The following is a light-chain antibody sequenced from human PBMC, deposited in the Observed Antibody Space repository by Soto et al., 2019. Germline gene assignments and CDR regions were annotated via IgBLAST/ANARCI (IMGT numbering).Light chain of an antibody. V-gene: IGKV1-39*01. Sequence: DIQMTQSPSSLSASVGDRVTITCRASQSIDSYLNWYQQKPGKGPKLLIYVASSLQSGVPSRFSGSGSGTEFNLAISSLQPEDFATYYCQQSYSIPYTFGQGTKLEIK. CDR3: QQSYSIPYT. CDR2: VAS. CDR1: QSIDSY. J-gene: IGKJ2*01.